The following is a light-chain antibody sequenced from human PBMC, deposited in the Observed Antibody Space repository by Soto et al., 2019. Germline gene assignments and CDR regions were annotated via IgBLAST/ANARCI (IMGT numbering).Light chain of an antibody. CDR1: QSVGTN. V-gene: IGKV3-15*01. CDR3: QQYTNWPQT. Sequence: EIVMTQSPATLSLSPGERATLSFRASQSVGTNVAWFQQKPGQPLRLLMYGAATWASGIPARFSGSGSGTEFTLTISSLQSEDFAVYYCQQYTNWPQTFGQGTKVDI. J-gene: IGKJ1*01. CDR2: GAA.